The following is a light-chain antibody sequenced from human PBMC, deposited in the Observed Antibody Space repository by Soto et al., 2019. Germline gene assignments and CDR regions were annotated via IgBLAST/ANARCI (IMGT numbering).Light chain of an antibody. Sequence: DIKQTQSPSSLSASVGERVSITCLASQDSTKYLAWYQQKPGKVPKLLIYAASTLQSGVPSRFSGSGSGTDFTLTISSLQPEDVATYYCQKYNSAPKTFGQGTEVDI. CDR1: QDSTKY. CDR2: AAS. J-gene: IGKJ1*01. V-gene: IGKV1-27*01. CDR3: QKYNSAPKT.